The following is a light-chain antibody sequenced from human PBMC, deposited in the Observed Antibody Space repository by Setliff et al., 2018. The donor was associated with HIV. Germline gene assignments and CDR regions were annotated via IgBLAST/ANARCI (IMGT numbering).Light chain of an antibody. Sequence: SVLTQPASVSGSPGQSITISCTGTSSDVGGYSYVSWYQQHPGRAPKLIISEVNNRPSGVSNRFSGSKSGNTASLTISGLQTEDEGDYYCSSYAITNTLPFGTGTKVTVL. J-gene: IGLJ1*01. V-gene: IGLV2-14*01. CDR1: SSDVGGYSY. CDR2: EVN. CDR3: SSYAITNTLP.